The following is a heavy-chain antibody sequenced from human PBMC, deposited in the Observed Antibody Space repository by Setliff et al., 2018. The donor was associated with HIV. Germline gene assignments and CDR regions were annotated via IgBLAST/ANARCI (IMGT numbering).Heavy chain of an antibody. CDR1: GGSIGNTRYF. CDR3: ARGVPPDLYYDSSHGYDAFDI. J-gene: IGHJ3*02. Sequence: KTSETLSLTCNVSGGSIGNTRYFWGWVRQPPGKGLEWIGTIHYTEGTFYNPSLKSRVTLSLDTSRNQFSLKLSSVTAADTAVYYCARGVPPDLYYDSSHGYDAFDIWGQGTMVTVSS. V-gene: IGHV4-39*01. CDR2: IHYTEGT. D-gene: IGHD3-22*01.